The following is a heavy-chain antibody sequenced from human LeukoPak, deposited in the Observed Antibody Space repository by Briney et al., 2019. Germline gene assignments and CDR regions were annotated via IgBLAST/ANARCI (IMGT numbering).Heavy chain of an antibody. Sequence: GRSLRLSCTASEFTFSAFGMHWVRQAPGKGLEGVAVIWYNGSRKYYADSVKGRFTISRDNSQNTLYLHMKNLRAEDTAVYYCAKDLSASVDWSMDYWGQGTLVTVSS. J-gene: IGHJ4*02. CDR3: AKDLSASVDWSMDY. CDR1: EFTFSAFG. CDR2: IWYNGSRK. D-gene: IGHD3/OR15-3a*01. V-gene: IGHV3-33*06.